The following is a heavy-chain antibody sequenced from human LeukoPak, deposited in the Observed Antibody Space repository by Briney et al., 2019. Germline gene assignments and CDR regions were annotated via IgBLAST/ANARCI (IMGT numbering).Heavy chain of an antibody. D-gene: IGHD5-18*01. CDR1: GGTFSSYA. V-gene: IGHV1-69*05. Sequence: ASVKVSCKASGGTFSSYAISWVRQAPGQGLEWMGRIIPIFGTANYAQKFQGRVTITTDESTSTAYTELSSLRSEDTAVYYCAREGYSYGLEFPYYFDYWGQGTLVTVSS. CDR3: AREGYSYGLEFPYYFDY. CDR2: IIPIFGTA. J-gene: IGHJ4*02.